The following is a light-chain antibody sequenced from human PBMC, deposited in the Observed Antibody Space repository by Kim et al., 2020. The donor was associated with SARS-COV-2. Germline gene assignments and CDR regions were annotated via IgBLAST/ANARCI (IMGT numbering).Light chain of an antibody. CDR3: QQYKNWPYT. CDR2: GAF. J-gene: IGKJ2*01. CDR1: QSVSSN. Sequence: SESPEERATRSCRASQSVSSNLAWYQQKPGQAPRLLIYGAFTRATGIPARFSGSGSGTEFTLTINSLQSEDFAVYYCQQYKNWPYTFGQGTKLEI. V-gene: IGKV3-15*01.